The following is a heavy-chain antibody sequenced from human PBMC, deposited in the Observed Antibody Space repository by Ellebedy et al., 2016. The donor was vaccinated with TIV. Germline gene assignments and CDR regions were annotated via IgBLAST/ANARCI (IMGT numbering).Heavy chain of an antibody. D-gene: IGHD3-10*01. J-gene: IGHJ4*02. V-gene: IGHV1-18*01. CDR1: GGTFSSYA. Sequence: AASVKVSCKASGGTFSSYAISWVRQAPGQGLEWMGWISAYNGNTNYAQKLQGRVTVTTDTSTSTAYMELRSLRSDDTAVYYCAREAYYGSGAAGYWGQGTLVTVSS. CDR2: ISAYNGNT. CDR3: AREAYYGSGAAGY.